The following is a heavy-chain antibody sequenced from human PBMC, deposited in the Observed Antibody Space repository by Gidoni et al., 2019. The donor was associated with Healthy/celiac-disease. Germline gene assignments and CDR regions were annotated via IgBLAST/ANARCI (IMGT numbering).Heavy chain of an antibody. V-gene: IGHV4-59*01. CDR2: IYYSGST. J-gene: IGHJ4*02. CDR1: GGSISSYY. CDR3: ARGEWELPIDY. Sequence: QVQLQESGPGLVKPSETLSLTCTVSGGSISSYYWRWIRQPPGKGLEWIGYIYYSGSTNYNPSRKSRVTISVDTSKNQFSLKLSSVTAADTAVYYCARGEWELPIDYWGQGTLVTVSS. D-gene: IGHD1-26*01.